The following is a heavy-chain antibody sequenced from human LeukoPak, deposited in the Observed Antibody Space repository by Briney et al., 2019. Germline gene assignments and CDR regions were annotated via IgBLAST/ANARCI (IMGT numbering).Heavy chain of an antibody. CDR3: ARTQQWLVSGFDP. J-gene: IGHJ5*02. D-gene: IGHD6-19*01. CDR2: ISSNGRTI. V-gene: IGHV3-11*01. CDR1: GLTFTDYY. Sequence: GGSLRLSCATSGLTFTDYYVSWIRHAPGKGLEWISYISSNGRTIYYADSVKGRFTISRDNARKSVYLQMNSLRAEDTAIYYCARTQQWLVSGFDPWGQGTLVTVSS.